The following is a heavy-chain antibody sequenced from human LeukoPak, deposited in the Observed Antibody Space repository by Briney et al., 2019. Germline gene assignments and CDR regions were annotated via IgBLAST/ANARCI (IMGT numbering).Heavy chain of an antibody. D-gene: IGHD3-22*01. CDR3: ARRRITMIVVPTQYYFDY. Sequence: PSETLSLTCAVYGGSFSGYYWSWIRQPPGKGLEWIGEINHSGSTNYNPSLKSRVTISVDTSKNQFSLKLSSVTAADTAVYYCARRRITMIVVPTQYYFDYWGQGTLVTVSS. J-gene: IGHJ4*02. CDR2: INHSGST. CDR1: GGSFSGYY. V-gene: IGHV4-34*01.